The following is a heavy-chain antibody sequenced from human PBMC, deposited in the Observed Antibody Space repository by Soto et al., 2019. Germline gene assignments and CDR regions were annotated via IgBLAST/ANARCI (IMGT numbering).Heavy chain of an antibody. V-gene: IGHV1-69*13. Sequence: ASVKVSCKTSGGTFSNYVISWVRQAPGQGLEWMGGIVPVFGAPNYAQKFQGRVTLTADASTSTGYMEVHSLGPEDTAVYFCCVLGTRTSFDYWGQGTLVTVSS. J-gene: IGHJ4*02. CDR2: IVPVFGAP. CDR3: CVLGTRTSFDY. D-gene: IGHD1-1*01. CDR1: GGTFSNYV.